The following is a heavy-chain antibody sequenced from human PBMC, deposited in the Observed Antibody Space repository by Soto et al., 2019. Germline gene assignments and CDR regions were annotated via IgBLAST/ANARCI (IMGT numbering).Heavy chain of an antibody. CDR3: ARHALQYCGGDCYLLPYFDL. J-gene: IGHJ2*01. CDR2: IRSKANNYAT. CDR1: GFTFSGSA. D-gene: IGHD2-21*02. Sequence: EVQLVESGGGLVQPGGSLKLSCAASGFTFSGSAMHWVRQASGKGLECVGRIRSKANNYATVYAASVKGRFTISRDDSKNTAHLQMNSLKTEDTAVYYCARHALQYCGGDCYLLPYFDLWGRGTLVTVSS. V-gene: IGHV3-73*02.